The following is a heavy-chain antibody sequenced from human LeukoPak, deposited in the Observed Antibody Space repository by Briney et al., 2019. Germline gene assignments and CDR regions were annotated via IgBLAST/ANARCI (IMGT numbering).Heavy chain of an antibody. J-gene: IGHJ4*02. V-gene: IGHV1-69*13. D-gene: IGHD4-17*01. CDR2: IIPIFGTA. CDR1: GGTFSSYA. CDR3: ARAMINDYGDYAPYY. Sequence: SVKVSCKASGGTFSSYAISWVRQAPGQGLEWMGGIIPIFGTANYAQKFQGRVTITADESTSTAYMELSSLRSEDTAVYYCARAMINDYGDYAPYYWGQGTLVTVSS.